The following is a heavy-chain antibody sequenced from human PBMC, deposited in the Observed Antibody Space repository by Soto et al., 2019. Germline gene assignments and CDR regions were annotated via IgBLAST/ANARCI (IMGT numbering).Heavy chain of an antibody. D-gene: IGHD3-3*01. CDR3: ARDRRFLEWLDY. Sequence: QMHLVESGGGVVQPGRSLTLSCVASGFTFTSYGIHWVPQAPGKGLERVAVIWYDGSNKYYGDSVKGRFSSSRDNSKNTVYLQMNSLRAEDTAVYYCARDRRFLEWLDYWGQGTLVSVSS. J-gene: IGHJ4*02. V-gene: IGHV3-33*01. CDR2: IWYDGSNK. CDR1: GFTFTSYG.